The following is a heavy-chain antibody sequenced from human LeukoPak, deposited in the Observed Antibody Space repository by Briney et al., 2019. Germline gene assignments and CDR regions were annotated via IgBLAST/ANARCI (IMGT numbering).Heavy chain of an antibody. Sequence: GESLQISCRGSGYSFTTYWIGWVRQLPGKGLELMGIIYPGDSDTIYSQSFQGQVTMSADKSINTVYLQWSSLKASDTAMYYCARRQGCSSTSCPPDYWGQGTLVTVSS. CDR3: ARRQGCSSTSCPPDY. CDR2: IYPGDSDT. D-gene: IGHD2-2*01. V-gene: IGHV5-51*01. J-gene: IGHJ4*02. CDR1: GYSFTTYW.